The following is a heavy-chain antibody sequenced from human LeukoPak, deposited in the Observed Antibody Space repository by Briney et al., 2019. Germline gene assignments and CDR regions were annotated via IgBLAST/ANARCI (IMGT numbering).Heavy chain of an antibody. V-gene: IGHV3-11*04. J-gene: IGHJ4*02. CDR3: VTGASRHYDFWSGSNYFDY. Sequence: PGGSLRLSCAASGFTFSDYYMSWIRQAPGKGLEWVSYISSSGSTIYYADSVKGRFTIYRDNSKNTLYLQMNSLRPEDTAVYYCVTGASRHYDFWSGSNYFDYWGQGTLVTVSS. CDR2: ISSSGSTI. D-gene: IGHD3-3*01. CDR1: GFTFSDYY.